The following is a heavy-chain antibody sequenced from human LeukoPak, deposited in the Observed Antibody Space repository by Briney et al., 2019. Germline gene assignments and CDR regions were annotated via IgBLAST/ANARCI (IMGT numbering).Heavy chain of an antibody. CDR2: IYHSGST. D-gene: IGHD3-10*01. V-gene: IGHV4-30-2*01. CDR1: GGSVNSGSYY. CDR3: ARGLADYYGSGSYSNWFDP. J-gene: IGHJ5*02. Sequence: SETLSLTCAVSGGSVNSGSYYWSWIRQPPGKGLEWIGYIYHSGSTYYNPSLKSRVTISVDRSKNQFSLKLSSVTAADTAVYYCARGLADYYGSGSYSNWFDPWGQGTLVTVSS.